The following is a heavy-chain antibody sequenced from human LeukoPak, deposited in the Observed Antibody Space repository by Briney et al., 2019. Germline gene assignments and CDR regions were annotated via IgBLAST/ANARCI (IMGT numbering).Heavy chain of an antibody. J-gene: IGHJ4*02. CDR3: AGKGSGCYLGY. CDR2: IIPILGIA. V-gene: IGHV1-69*04. CDR1: RGTFSSYA. Sequence: SVKVSRKASRGTFSSYAISWVRQAPAQGLEWMGRIIPILGIANYAQKFQGRVTITADKSTSTAYMELSSLRSEDTAVYYCAGKGSGCYLGYWGQGSLVTVSS. D-gene: IGHD6-19*01.